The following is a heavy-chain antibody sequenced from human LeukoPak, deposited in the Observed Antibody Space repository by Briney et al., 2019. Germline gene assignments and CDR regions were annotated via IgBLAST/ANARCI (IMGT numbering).Heavy chain of an antibody. D-gene: IGHD1-26*01. Sequence: SETLSLTCTVSGGSISSHYWSWIRQPPGKGLEWIGYIYYSGSTNYNPSLKSRVTISVDTSKNQFSLKLSSVTAADTAVYYCARGAVGATPLNYWGQGTLVTVSS. J-gene: IGHJ4*02. CDR1: GGSISSHY. CDR3: ARGAVGATPLNY. V-gene: IGHV4-59*11. CDR2: IYYSGST.